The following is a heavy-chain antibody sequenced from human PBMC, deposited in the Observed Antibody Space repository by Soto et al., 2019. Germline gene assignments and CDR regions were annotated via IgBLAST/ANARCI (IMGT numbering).Heavy chain of an antibody. V-gene: IGHV4-59*01. J-gene: IGHJ4*02. CDR2: LYYGRSA. CDR1: GDSISSYY. D-gene: IGHD3-22*01. CDR3: ALRSMAVVPEY. Sequence: QVQLQESGPGLVKPSETLSLTCAVSGDSISSYYCMWIRQPPGKGLESIGYLYYGRSANYNPSLQGRVPLSVDPSTNQCSLTLSSMTAADTAVYYCALRSMAVVPEYWGQGTLVTVSS.